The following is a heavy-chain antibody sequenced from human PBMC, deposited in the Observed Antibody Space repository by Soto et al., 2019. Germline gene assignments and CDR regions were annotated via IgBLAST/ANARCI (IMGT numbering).Heavy chain of an antibody. CDR1: GGSISSSNW. CDR2: IYHSGST. D-gene: IGHD3-10*01. J-gene: IGHJ4*02. V-gene: IGHV4-4*02. Sequence: SETLSLTCAVSGGSISSSNWWSWVRQPPGKGLEWIGEIYHSGSTNYNPSLKSRVTISVDKSKNQFSLKLSSVTAADTAVYYCARDHIWFGELLYASSYYFDYWGQGTLVTVS. CDR3: ARDHIWFGELLYASSYYFDY.